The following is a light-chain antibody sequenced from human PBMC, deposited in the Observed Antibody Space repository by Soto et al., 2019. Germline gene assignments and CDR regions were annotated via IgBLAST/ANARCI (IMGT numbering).Light chain of an antibody. CDR3: QQCGGSPLFS. J-gene: IGKJ3*01. CDR2: TTS. V-gene: IGKV3-20*01. CDR1: ESVTSSC. Sequence: EIVLTQSPDTLSLSPGERATLSCTASESVTSSCLAWYQRKPGQAPRLLIHTTSTRATDIPDRFSGSGSGTEFTRTISRLEPEDFAVYYCQQCGGSPLFSFGPGTRVDI.